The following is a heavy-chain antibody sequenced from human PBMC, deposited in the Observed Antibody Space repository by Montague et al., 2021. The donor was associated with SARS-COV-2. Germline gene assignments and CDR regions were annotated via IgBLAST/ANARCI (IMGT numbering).Heavy chain of an antibody. J-gene: IGHJ4*02. CDR2: IYYSGST. Sequence: SETLSLTCTVSGGSISSYYWSWIRQPPGKGLEWIGYIYYSGSTNYNPSLKSPVTISVGTSKSQFSLKLSSVTAADTAVYYCARGDVEMATIKSGGPFYHFDYWGQGTLVTVSS. D-gene: IGHD5-24*01. CDR1: GGSISSYY. CDR3: ARGDVEMATIKSGGPFYHFDY. V-gene: IGHV4-59*13.